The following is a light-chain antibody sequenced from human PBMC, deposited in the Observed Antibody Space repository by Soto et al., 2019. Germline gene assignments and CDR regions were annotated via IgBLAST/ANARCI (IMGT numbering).Light chain of an antibody. Sequence: QSVLTQPAYGSGAHGEAITISCTGTSSDIGGYNYVPWYQQDSGKAPKLIIYAVTDRPSGVSSRFSGSKSGNTAFLTISGLQAEDEADYYCTSYTRSSTYVFGTETKVTVL. V-gene: IGLV2-14*01. J-gene: IGLJ1*01. CDR3: TSYTRSSTYV. CDR2: AVT. CDR1: SSDIGGYNY.